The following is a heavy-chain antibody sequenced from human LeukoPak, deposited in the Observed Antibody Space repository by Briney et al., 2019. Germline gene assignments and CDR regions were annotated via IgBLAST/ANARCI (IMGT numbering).Heavy chain of an antibody. V-gene: IGHV3-30-3*01. J-gene: IGHJ6*02. CDR3: ARDSDPYDSYYYYGMDV. CDR2: ISYDGSNK. CDR1: GFTFSSYA. D-gene: IGHD3-22*01. Sequence: PGRSLRLSCAASGFTFSSYAMHWVRQAPGKGLEWVAVISYDGSNKYYADSVKGRFTISRDNSKNTLCLQMNSLRAEDTAVCYCARDSDPYDSYYYYGMDVWGQGTTVTVSS.